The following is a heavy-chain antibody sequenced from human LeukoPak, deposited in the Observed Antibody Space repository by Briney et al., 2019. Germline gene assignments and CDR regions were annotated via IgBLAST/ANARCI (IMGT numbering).Heavy chain of an antibody. Sequence: GGSLRLSCAAYGFTFKTYGMHWVRQAPGKGLEWVAVIIYDGSNKYHADSVKGRFTISRDNSKNTLYLQMNSLRAEDTAVYYCARDPFRDIVVVPAITYFDYWGQGTLVTVSS. D-gene: IGHD2-2*01. CDR1: GFTFKTYG. J-gene: IGHJ4*02. V-gene: IGHV3-30*03. CDR2: IIYDGSNK. CDR3: ARDPFRDIVVVPAITYFDY.